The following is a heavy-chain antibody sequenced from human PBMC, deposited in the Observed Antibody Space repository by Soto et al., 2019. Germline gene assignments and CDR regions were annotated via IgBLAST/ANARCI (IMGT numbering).Heavy chain of an antibody. CDR1: GGSISSYY. J-gene: IGHJ4*02. CDR3: ARGNDILTKFDY. D-gene: IGHD3-9*01. CDR2: IYHSGST. V-gene: IGHV4-59*01. Sequence: SSETLSLTCTVSGGSISSYYWSWIRQPPGKGLEWIGYIYHSGSTNYNPSLKSRVTISVDTSKNQFSLKLSSVTAADTAVYYCARGNDILTKFDYWGQGTLVTVSS.